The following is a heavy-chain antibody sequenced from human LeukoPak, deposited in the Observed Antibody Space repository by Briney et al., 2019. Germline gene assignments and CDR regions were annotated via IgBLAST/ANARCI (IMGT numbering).Heavy chain of an antibody. D-gene: IGHD3-10*01. CDR2: ISAGADVI. J-gene: IGHJ4*02. CDR1: GFSFRDYP. V-gene: IGHV3-23*01. CDR3: ANEHSGAYYTY. Sequence: GGSLRLSCEAAGFSFRDYPMGWVRRASGKRLEWVSGISAGADVIFYADPVKGRFTISRDNSKNTLHLQMNSLRAEDTAVYYCANEHSGAYYTYWGQGTLVTVSS.